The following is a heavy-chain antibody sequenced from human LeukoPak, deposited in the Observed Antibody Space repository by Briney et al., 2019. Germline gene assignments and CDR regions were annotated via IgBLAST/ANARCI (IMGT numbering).Heavy chain of an antibody. CDR3: ARGGTSCYEGYTPHTRTDNWFDP. Sequence: PGGSLRLSCAASGFTFSSDGMSWVRQAPGKGLEWVSAISGSGSNTNYADSVKGRFTISRDNSKNTLYLQMNSLRAEVTAVYYCARGGTSCYEGYTPHTRTDNWFDPWGQGTLVTVSS. J-gene: IGHJ5*02. D-gene: IGHD2-2*01. CDR1: GFTFSSDG. CDR2: ISGSGSNT. V-gene: IGHV3-23*01.